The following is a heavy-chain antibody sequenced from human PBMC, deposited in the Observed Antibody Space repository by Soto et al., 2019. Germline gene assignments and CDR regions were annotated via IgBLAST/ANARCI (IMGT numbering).Heavy chain of an antibody. D-gene: IGHD2-2*02. CDR3: ARVGAAINYFDY. V-gene: IGHV1-18*01. CDR2: ISDYNGNT. Sequence: ASVKVSCKASGYTLSSYGISWVRQAPGQGLEWMGWISDYNGNTNYAQKLQGRVTMTTDTSTSTAYMELRSLRSDDTAVYYCARVGAAINYFDYWGQGTQVTVS. CDR1: GYTLSSYG. J-gene: IGHJ4*02.